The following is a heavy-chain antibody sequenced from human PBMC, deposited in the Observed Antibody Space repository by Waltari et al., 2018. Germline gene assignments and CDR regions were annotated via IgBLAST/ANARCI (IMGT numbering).Heavy chain of an antibody. Sequence: QVQLQESGPGLVKPSETLSLTCAVSGYSISSGYYWGWIRQPPGKGLEWIGSIYQSGSTYYNPSLKSRVTISVDTSKNQFSLKLSSVTAADTAVYYCASSLSDYYYYGMDVWGQGTTVTVSS. V-gene: IGHV4-38-2*01. CDR2: IYQSGST. CDR3: ASSLSDYYYYGMDV. CDR1: GYSISSGYY. J-gene: IGHJ6*02.